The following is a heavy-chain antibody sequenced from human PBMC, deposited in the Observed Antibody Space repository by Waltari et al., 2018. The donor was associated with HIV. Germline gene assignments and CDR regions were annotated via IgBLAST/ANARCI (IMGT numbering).Heavy chain of an antibody. Sequence: QVQLVQSGSELKKPGASVKVSCKASGYTFTSYAMNWVRQAPGQGLEWMGWINTNAGNPTYAQGFTGRFVFSLDTSVSTAYLQISSLNAEDTAVYYCAGSGYSGGWWAGFDPWGQGTLVTVSS. D-gene: IGHD6-19*01. CDR1: GYTFTSYA. CDR3: AGSGYSGGWWAGFDP. V-gene: IGHV7-4-1*02. J-gene: IGHJ5*02. CDR2: INTNAGNP.